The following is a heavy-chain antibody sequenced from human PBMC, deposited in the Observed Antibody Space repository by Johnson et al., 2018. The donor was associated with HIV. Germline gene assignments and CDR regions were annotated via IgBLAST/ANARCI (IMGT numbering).Heavy chain of an antibody. Sequence: VQLVESGGGLVQPGGSLRLSCAASGFTFSSYDMHWVRQATGKGLEWVSAIGTAGDTYYPGSVKGRFTISRENAKNSLYLQMSSLRVEDTAVYYCARDLVGVVAAAGPVGDASDIWGQGTIVTVSS. V-gene: IGHV3-13*01. J-gene: IGHJ3*02. CDR3: ARDLVGVVAAAGPVGDASDI. D-gene: IGHD6-13*01. CDR1: GFTFSSYD. CDR2: IGTAGDT.